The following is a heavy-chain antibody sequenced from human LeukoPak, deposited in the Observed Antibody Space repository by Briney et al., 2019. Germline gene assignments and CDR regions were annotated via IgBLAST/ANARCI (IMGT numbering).Heavy chain of an antibody. CDR1: GGSFSGYY. CDR3: ARVDGDSGYYFDY. J-gene: IGHJ4*02. Sequence: SGTLSLTCAVYGGSFSGYYWSWIRQPPGKGLEWIGEINHSGSTNYNPSLKSRVTISVDTSKNQFSLKLSSVTAADTAVYYCARVDGDSGYYFDYWGQGTLVTVSS. V-gene: IGHV4-34*01. CDR2: INHSGST. D-gene: IGHD3-10*01.